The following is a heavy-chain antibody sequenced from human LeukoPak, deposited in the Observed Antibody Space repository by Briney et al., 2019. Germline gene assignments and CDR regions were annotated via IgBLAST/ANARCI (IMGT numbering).Heavy chain of an antibody. V-gene: IGHV3-21*01. J-gene: IGHJ4*02. CDR2: FGSSTTNYV. CDR1: GFTFRTYS. D-gene: IGHD6-19*01. Sequence: PGGSLRLSYAASGFTFRTYSMSWVRQAPGKGLEWVSSFGSSTTNYVYYGDSVRGRFTISRDNAKNSLYLQMNSLSAEDTAVYYCAREIASGSYNYFDYWGQGTLVTVSS. CDR3: AREIASGSYNYFDY.